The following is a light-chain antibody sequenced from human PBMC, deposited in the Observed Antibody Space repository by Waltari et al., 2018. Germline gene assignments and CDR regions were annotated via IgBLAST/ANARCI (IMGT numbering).Light chain of an antibody. V-gene: IGLV2-14*03. J-gene: IGLJ3*02. CDR1: SSDVGHYNY. CDR2: GVS. CDR3: SSYTPSTTWV. Sequence: QSAPTQPPSVSGSPGQSVTISCTGSSSDVGHYNYVAWYQQNPGKAPKVLIYGVSSRPSGVSDRFSGSRSGNTASLTISGLQAEDEADYYCSSYTPSTTWVFGGGTRLTVL.